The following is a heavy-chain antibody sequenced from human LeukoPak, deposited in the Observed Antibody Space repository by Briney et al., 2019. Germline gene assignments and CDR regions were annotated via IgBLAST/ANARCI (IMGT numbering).Heavy chain of an antibody. V-gene: IGHV1-69*13. J-gene: IGHJ4*02. Sequence: SVKVSCKASRGTFSSYAISWVRQAPGQGLEWMGGIIPIFGTANYAQKFQGRVTITADESTSTAYMELSSLRSEDTAVYYCARVDTAMVAGGGDYWGQGTLVTVSS. CDR3: ARVDTAMVAGGGDY. CDR1: RGTFSSYA. CDR2: IIPIFGTA. D-gene: IGHD5-18*01.